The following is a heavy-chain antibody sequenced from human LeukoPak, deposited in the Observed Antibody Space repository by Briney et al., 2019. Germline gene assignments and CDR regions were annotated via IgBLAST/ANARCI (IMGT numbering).Heavy chain of an antibody. CDR1: GFTFSSYS. CDR3: ARDRSDSGGYVLDY. Sequence: GSLRLSCAASGFTFSSYSMKWVRQAPGKGLEWVSYISRSSTNIYYADSVKGRFTISRDNAKNSLYLQMNSLRDEDTAVYYCARDRSDSGGYVLDYWGQGTLVTVSS. V-gene: IGHV3-48*02. CDR2: ISRSSTNI. J-gene: IGHJ4*02. D-gene: IGHD3-22*01.